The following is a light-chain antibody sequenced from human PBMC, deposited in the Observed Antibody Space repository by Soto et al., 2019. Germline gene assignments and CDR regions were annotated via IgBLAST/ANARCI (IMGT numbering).Light chain of an antibody. Sequence: DIQMTQSPSSLSASVGDRVTITCQASQDISNYLKWFQHKPGKAPRLLIYDASKLETGVPSRFSGSGSGTHFTFTISSLQPEDIATYYCQQYYRPFTFGPGTIVDIK. V-gene: IGKV1-33*01. CDR1: QDISNY. CDR2: DAS. CDR3: QQYYRPFT. J-gene: IGKJ3*01.